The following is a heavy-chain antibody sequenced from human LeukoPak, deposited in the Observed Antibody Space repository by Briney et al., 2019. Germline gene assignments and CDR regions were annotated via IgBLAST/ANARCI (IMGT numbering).Heavy chain of an antibody. J-gene: IGHJ4*02. D-gene: IGHD6-13*01. CDR1: GVSISSHY. Sequence: PSETLSLTCTVSGVSISSHYWSWLRQPPGKGLEWIGYIYYSGSTNYNPSLKRRVTISVDTSKNQFSLKLSSVTAADTAVYYCSLAAAGIFDYWGQGALVTVSS. V-gene: IGHV4-59*11. CDR3: SLAAAGIFDY. CDR2: IYYSGST.